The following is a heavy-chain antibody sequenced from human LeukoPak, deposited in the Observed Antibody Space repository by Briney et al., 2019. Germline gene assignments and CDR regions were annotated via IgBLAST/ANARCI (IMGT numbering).Heavy chain of an antibody. Sequence: SETLSLTCTVSGGSISSSSYYWGWIRQPPGKGLEWIVSIYYSGSTYYNPSLKSRVTIPVDTSKNQFSLKLSAVTAADTAEYYCARLPPDYYYYRMDVWGQGTTVTVSS. J-gene: IGHJ6*02. V-gene: IGHV4-39*01. CDR3: ARLPPDYYYYRMDV. CDR2: IYYSGST. CDR1: GGSISSSSYY.